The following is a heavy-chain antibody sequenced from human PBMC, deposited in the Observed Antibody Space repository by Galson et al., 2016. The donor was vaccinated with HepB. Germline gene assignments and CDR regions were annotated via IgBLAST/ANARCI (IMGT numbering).Heavy chain of an antibody. CDR2: IFHRGNT. J-gene: IGHJ4*02. CDR1: GGSISSYY. Sequence: SETLSLTCTVSGGSISSYYWNWIRQPPGKGLEWIGYIFHRGNTNYNPSLKSRVTISVDTSKNHFSLKLTSVTAADTAVYYCARGEYDTTGYTMTFDDWGQGSLVTVSS. V-gene: IGHV4-59*01. CDR3: ARGEYDTTGYTMTFDD. D-gene: IGHD3-22*01.